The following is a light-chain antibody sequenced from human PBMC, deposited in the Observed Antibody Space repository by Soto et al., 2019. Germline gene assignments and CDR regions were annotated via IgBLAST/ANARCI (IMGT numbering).Light chain of an antibody. CDR3: QQYSKEST. CDR2: KTS. CDR1: QNVSNW. Sequence: DVEMTQSPSTLPTSIGDRVTINCRASQNVSNWLAWYQQKPGKAPKLRIYKTSRLESGVPSRFSASGSGTDFSLTINSLQSDDFATYFCQQYSKESTFGQGTKLEIK. J-gene: IGKJ2*01. V-gene: IGKV1-5*03.